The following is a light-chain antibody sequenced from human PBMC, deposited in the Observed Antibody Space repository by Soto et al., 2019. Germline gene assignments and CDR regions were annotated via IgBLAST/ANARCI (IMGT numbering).Light chain of an antibody. J-gene: IGKJ1*01. CDR1: QSITGNY. V-gene: IGKV3-20*01. Sequence: DIVLTQSPGTLSLSPGDRATLSCRASQSITGNYLAWHQQKPGQAPKLLIYGASTRAPGIPDRFNGSGSGTDYTLTVSRLEADYVAVYHCHQYGSSVRSFGQGTKLEIK. CDR3: HQYGSSVRS. CDR2: GAS.